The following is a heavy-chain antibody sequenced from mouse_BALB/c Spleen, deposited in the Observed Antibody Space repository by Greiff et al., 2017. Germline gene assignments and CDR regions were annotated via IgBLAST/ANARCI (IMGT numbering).Heavy chain of an antibody. CDR1: GYTFTSYW. CDR2: IDPSDSET. V-gene: IGHV1-69*02. CDR3: ARGDYYAIDY. J-gene: IGHJ4*01. Sequence: QVQLQQPGAELVKPGAPVKLSCKASGYTFTSYWMNWVKQRPGRGLEWIGRIDPSDSETHYNQKFKDKATLTVDKSSSTAYIQLSSLTSEDSAVYYCARGDYYAIDYWGQGTSVTVSS.